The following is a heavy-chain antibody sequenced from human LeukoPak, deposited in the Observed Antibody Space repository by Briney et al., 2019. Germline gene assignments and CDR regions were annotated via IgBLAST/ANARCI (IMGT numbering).Heavy chain of an antibody. D-gene: IGHD4-17*01. CDR1: GGSISSGGYY. CDR2: IYYSGST. Sequence: PSQTLSLTCTVSGGSISSGGYYWSWIRPHPGKGLEWLGCIYYSGSTYYNPSLKSRVTISVDTSKNQFSLKLSSVTAADTAVYYCARADDYGRWFDPWGQGTLVTVSS. CDR3: ARADDYGRWFDP. J-gene: IGHJ5*02. V-gene: IGHV4-31*03.